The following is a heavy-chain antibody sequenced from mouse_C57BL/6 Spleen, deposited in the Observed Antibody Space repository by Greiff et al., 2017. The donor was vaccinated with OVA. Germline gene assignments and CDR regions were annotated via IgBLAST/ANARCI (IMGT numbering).Heavy chain of an antibody. V-gene: IGHV1-81*01. CDR1: GYTFTSYG. CDR2: IYPRSGNT. Sequence: VQLQQSGAELARPGASVKLSCKASGYTFTSYGISWVKQRTGQGLEWIGEIYPRSGNTYYNEKFKGKATLTADKSSSTAYMELRSLTSEDSAVYFCATYGKPWFAYWGQGTLVTVSA. CDR3: ATYGKPWFAY. J-gene: IGHJ3*01. D-gene: IGHD2-1*01.